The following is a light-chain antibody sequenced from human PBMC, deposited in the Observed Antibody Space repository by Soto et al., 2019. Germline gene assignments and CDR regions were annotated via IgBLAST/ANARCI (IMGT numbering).Light chain of an antibody. CDR2: AAS. CDR1: QYISSY. J-gene: IGKJ4*01. Sequence: DIQMTQSPSSVSASVGDRVTITCRASQYISSYLNWYQQKPGKASKLLIYAASTLQSGVPSRFSGSGSGTDFTLTISSLQLEDFATYSCQQSYSTPPTFGGGTNVEIK. CDR3: QQSYSTPPT. V-gene: IGKV1-39*01.